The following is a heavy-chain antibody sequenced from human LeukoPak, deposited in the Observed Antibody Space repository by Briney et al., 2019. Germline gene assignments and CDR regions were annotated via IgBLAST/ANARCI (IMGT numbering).Heavy chain of an antibody. J-gene: IGHJ4*02. CDR2: VSYDGGNI. CDR1: GFTFSSFA. V-gene: IGHV3-30-3*01. Sequence: PGGSLRLSCAASGFTFSSFAMHWVRQAPGKGLEWVTLVSYDGGNIYYADSVKGRFTISRDTSKNTLYLRMDSLRAEDTAMYYCVRDRCSSCHYFDLWGQGTLVTVSS. D-gene: IGHD6-13*01. CDR3: VRDRCSSCHYFDL.